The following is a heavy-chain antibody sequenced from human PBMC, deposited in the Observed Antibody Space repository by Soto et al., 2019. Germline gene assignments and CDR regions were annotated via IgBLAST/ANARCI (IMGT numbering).Heavy chain of an antibody. V-gene: IGHV1-2*02. Sequence: ASVKVSCKASGYTFTDYFIHWVRQAPGQGFEWMGWINPNSRGTNYAQKFQGRVAMTRDTSNSTAYMELRGLTSDDTAVYYCARVTLKAGNWFDPWGQGTLVTVSS. CDR2: INPNSRGT. CDR3: ARVTLKAGNWFDP. CDR1: GYTFTDYF. J-gene: IGHJ5*02.